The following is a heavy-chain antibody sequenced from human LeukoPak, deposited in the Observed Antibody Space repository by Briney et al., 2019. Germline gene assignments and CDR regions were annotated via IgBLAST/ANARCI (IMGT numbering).Heavy chain of an antibody. Sequence: GRSLRLSCAASGFTLGSCAMHWVRQAPGKGLEWVAVISNDGNDKYHADSVKGRFTISRDNPKNTLYLQMNSLRAEDTAVYYCARLYGTYPGWFDPWGQGTLVTVSS. D-gene: IGHD4-17*01. CDR3: ARLYGTYPGWFDP. V-gene: IGHV3-30-3*01. CDR1: GFTLGSCA. J-gene: IGHJ5*02. CDR2: ISNDGNDK.